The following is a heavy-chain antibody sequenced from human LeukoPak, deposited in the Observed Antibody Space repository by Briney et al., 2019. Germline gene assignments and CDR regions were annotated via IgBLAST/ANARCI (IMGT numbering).Heavy chain of an antibody. Sequence: KPSETLSLTCTVSGGSVGSDNSYWNWIRQPAGKGLEWIGRIYADGSSTYNPSLKSRVTILVDTSKNQFSLRLSSMTAADTAVYYCARGYYYRTWGLGTLVTLSS. V-gene: IGHV4-61*02. CDR2: IYADGSS. D-gene: IGHD3-10*01. J-gene: IGHJ4*02. CDR1: GGSVGSDNSY. CDR3: ARGYYYRT.